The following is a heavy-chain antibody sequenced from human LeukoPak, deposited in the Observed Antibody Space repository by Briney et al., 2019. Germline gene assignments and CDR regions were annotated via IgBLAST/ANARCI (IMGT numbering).Heavy chain of an antibody. Sequence: GGSLRLSCAASGFTFSSYEMNWVRQAPGKGLEWVSYISSSGSTIYYADSVKGRFTISRDNAKNSLYLQMNSLRAEDTAVYYCARDSARYCTNGVCYYFDYWGQGTLVTVSS. D-gene: IGHD2-8*01. J-gene: IGHJ4*02. CDR2: ISSSGSTI. CDR3: ARDSARYCTNGVCYYFDY. V-gene: IGHV3-48*03. CDR1: GFTFSSYE.